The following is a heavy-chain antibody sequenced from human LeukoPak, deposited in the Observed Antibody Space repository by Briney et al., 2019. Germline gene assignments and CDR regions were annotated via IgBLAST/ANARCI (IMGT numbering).Heavy chain of an antibody. D-gene: IGHD1/OR15-1a*01. CDR1: GFSSSNYA. V-gene: IGHV3-23*01. CDR2: IRVGGDGP. CDR3: AKVMGENTWVMVFDV. Sequence: PGGSLRLSCVASGFSSSNYALTWARQAPGKGPEWVSSIRVGGDGPHYSDSVKGRFTSSRDNSENTLYLQMNSLRAEDTAVYYCAKVMGENTWVMVFDVWGQGTLVTVSS. J-gene: IGHJ3*01.